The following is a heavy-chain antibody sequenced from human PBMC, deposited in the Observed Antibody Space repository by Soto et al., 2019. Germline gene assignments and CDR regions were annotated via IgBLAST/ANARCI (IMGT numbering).Heavy chain of an antibody. J-gene: IGHJ3*02. Sequence: EVQLVESGGGLVKPGGSLRLSCAASGFTFSSYIMTWVRQAPGKGLEWVSYISSSSSYIYYADSVKGRFTISRDNAKNSLYRQMNSLRAEDTAGYYCARVAGGAFDIWGQGTMVTVSS. CDR3: ARVAGGAFDI. CDR2: ISSSSSYI. V-gene: IGHV3-21*01. CDR1: GFTFSSYI.